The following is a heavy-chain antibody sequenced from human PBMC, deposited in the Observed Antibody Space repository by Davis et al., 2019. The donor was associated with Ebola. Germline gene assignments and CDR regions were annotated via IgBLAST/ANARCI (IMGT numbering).Heavy chain of an antibody. J-gene: IGHJ4*02. CDR3: ARGLHGDYAFDL. D-gene: IGHD4-17*01. V-gene: IGHV4-34*01. CDR2: IHHTGSV. Sequence: MPSETLSLTCSLYGASFSGYYWAWIRQPPGKGLEWIGEIHHTGSVRFNPSLETRITISLDTSKNRISLRLTSLTAADAAVYYCARGLHGDYAFDLWGQGAMVTVSS. CDR1: GASFSGYY.